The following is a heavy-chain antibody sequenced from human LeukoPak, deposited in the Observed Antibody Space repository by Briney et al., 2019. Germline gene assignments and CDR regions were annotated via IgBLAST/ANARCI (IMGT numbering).Heavy chain of an antibody. Sequence: PSETLSLTCTVSGGSISSGGYYWSWIRQHPGKGLEWIGYIYYSGSTYYNPSLKSRVTISVDTSKNQFSLKLSSVTAADTAVYYCARAMIVVGRLDYWGQGTLVTVSS. V-gene: IGHV4-31*03. CDR1: GGSISSGGYY. D-gene: IGHD3-22*01. CDR3: ARAMIVVGRLDY. CDR2: IYYSGST. J-gene: IGHJ4*02.